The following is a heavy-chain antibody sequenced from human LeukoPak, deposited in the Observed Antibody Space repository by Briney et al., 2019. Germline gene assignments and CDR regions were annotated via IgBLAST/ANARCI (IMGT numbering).Heavy chain of an antibody. Sequence: PSETLSLTCTVSGDSISSSSYYWGWIRQPPGKGLEWIGSIFHSGSTYYNPSLKSRVTISVDTSKNQFSLKLSSVTAADTAVYYCARHLRRNGPYRLDYWGQGTLVTVSS. CDR1: GDSISSSSYY. D-gene: IGHD2-8*01. CDR2: IFHSGST. V-gene: IGHV4-39*01. CDR3: ARHLRRNGPYRLDY. J-gene: IGHJ4*02.